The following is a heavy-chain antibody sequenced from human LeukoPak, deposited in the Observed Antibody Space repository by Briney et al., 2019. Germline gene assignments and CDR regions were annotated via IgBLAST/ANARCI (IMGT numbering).Heavy chain of an antibody. D-gene: IGHD5-12*01. CDR3: ASGVATTKYGMDV. Sequence: GGSLRLSCAASGFTFSSYWMHWVRQAPGKGLVWVSRINSDGSSTSYADSVKGRFTISRDNAKNTLYLQMNSLRAEDTAVYYCASGVATTKYGMDVWGQGTTVTVSS. V-gene: IGHV3-74*01. J-gene: IGHJ6*02. CDR2: INSDGSST. CDR1: GFTFSSYW.